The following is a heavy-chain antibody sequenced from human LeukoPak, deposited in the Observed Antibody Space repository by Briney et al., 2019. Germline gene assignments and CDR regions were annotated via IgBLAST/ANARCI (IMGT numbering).Heavy chain of an antibody. CDR1: GYTFTRYA. V-gene: IGHV1-18*01. CDR2: ISTYNGDT. Sequence: ASVKVSCKASGYTFTRYAITWVRQAPGQGLEWMGWISTYNGDTNYAQQLQGRVTMTTDTSTSTAYMELRSLRSDDTAVYYCARQPSNTSGRNPSLDYWGQESLVTVSP. D-gene: IGHD6-19*01. J-gene: IGHJ4*02. CDR3: ARQPSNTSGRNPSLDY.